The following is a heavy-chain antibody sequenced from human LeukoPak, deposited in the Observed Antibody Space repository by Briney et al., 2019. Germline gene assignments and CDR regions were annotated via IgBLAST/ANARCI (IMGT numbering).Heavy chain of an antibody. CDR2: IIVTGVST. D-gene: IGHD3-10*01. CDR1: GFTFRNHG. V-gene: IGHV3-23*01. CDR3: ASRYYDYGDF. Sequence: GGSLRLSCAASGFTFRNHGLSWVGQAPGKGLEGVAGIIVTGVSTFYADPVKGRSTISRDNSSNTLYLHMNNLRDGGTAVYYCASRYYDYGDFWGEGALVTVSS. J-gene: IGHJ4*02.